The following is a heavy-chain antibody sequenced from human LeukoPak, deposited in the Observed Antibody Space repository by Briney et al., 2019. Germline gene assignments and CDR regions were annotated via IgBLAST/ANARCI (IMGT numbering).Heavy chain of an antibody. CDR3: AKDEGRQQLVDFDF. J-gene: IGHJ4*02. V-gene: IGHV3-23*01. CDR1: GFPFSNYA. CDR2: ISGSGGNT. D-gene: IGHD6-13*01. Sequence: PGGSLRLSCAASGFPFSNYAMSWVRQAPGKGLEWVSAISGSGGNTYYADSVKGRFTISRDYSKNMLYLQMNSLRVEDTAVYYCAKDEGRQQLVDFDFWGQGALVTVSS.